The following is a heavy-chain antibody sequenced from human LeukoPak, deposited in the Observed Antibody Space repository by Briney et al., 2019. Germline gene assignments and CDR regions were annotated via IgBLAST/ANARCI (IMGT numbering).Heavy chain of an antibody. Sequence: SETLSLTCAVYGGSFSGYYWSWIRQPPGKGLEWIGEINHSESTNYNPSLKSRVTISVDTSKNQFSLKLSSVTAADTAVYYCARGWDDSSGYYPPSYYYGMDVWGQGTTVAVSS. CDR2: INHSEST. V-gene: IGHV4-34*01. J-gene: IGHJ6*02. D-gene: IGHD3-22*01. CDR1: GGSFSGYY. CDR3: ARGWDDSSGYYPPSYYYGMDV.